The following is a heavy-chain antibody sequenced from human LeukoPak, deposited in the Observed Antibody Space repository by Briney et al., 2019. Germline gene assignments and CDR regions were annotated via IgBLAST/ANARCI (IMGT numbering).Heavy chain of an antibody. Sequence: SETLSLTCTVSGGSIRSSYYYWGWIRQPPGKGLEWIGEIYHSGSTNYNPSLKSRVTISVDKSKNQFSLKLSSVTAADTAVYYCARNGGNSDFDYWGQGTLVTVSS. CDR1: GGSIRSSYYY. CDR2: IYHSGST. D-gene: IGHD4-23*01. CDR3: ARNGGNSDFDY. J-gene: IGHJ4*02. V-gene: IGHV4-39*07.